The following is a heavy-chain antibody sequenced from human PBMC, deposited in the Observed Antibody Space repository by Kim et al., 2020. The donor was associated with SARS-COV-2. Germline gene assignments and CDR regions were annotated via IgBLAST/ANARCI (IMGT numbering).Heavy chain of an antibody. CDR2: INHSGST. CDR1: GGSFSGYY. CDR3: ARGQVAAAGIARFGNWFDP. J-gene: IGHJ5*02. V-gene: IGHV4-34*01. D-gene: IGHD6-13*01. Sequence: SETLSLTCAVYGGSFSGYYWSWIRQPPGKGLEWIGEINHSGSTNYNPSLKSRVTISVDTSKNQFSLKLSSVTAADTAVYYCARGQVAAAGIARFGNWFDPWGQGTLVTVSS.